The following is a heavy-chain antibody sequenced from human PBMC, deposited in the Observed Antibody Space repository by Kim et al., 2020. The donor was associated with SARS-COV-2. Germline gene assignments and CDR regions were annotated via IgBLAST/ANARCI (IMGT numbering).Heavy chain of an antibody. Sequence: GGSLRLSCAASGFTFSDYYMSWIRQAPGKGLEWVSYISSSGSTIYYADSVKGRFTISRDNAKNSLYLQMNSLRAEDTAVYYCARERSITIFGVVIIRWFDPWGQGTLVNVSS. D-gene: IGHD3-3*01. CDR1: GFTFSDYY. J-gene: IGHJ5*02. V-gene: IGHV3-11*01. CDR2: ISSSGSTI. CDR3: ARERSITIFGVVIIRWFDP.